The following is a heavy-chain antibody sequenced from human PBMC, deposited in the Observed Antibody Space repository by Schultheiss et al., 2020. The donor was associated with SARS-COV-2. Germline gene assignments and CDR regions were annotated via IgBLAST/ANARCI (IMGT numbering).Heavy chain of an antibody. CDR2: ILSFERSYI. CDR3: ARENFCDSVDNCLHDTFDF. J-gene: IGHJ3*01. CDR1: GFNLGDYN. Sequence: GGSLRLSCATSGFNLGDYNMHWVRQAPGKGLEWVALILSFERSYIYYADSVKGRFTISRDVSENTVYLQMNSLRTDDTAVYYCARENFCDSVDNCLHDTFDFWGQGAMVTVSS. D-gene: IGHD2/OR15-2a*01. V-gene: IGHV3-30*04.